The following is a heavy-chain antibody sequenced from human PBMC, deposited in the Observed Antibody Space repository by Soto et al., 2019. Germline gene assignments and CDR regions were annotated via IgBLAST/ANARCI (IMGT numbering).Heavy chain of an antibody. V-gene: IGHV3-7*01. Sequence: GGSLRLSCAASGFTFSSYGMSWVRQAPGKGLEWVANIKQDGSEKYYVDSVKGRFTISRDNAKNSLYLQVNSLRAEDTAVYYCTRDQIIAVAGTIGGMDVWGQGTTVTVSS. CDR2: IKQDGSEK. CDR3: TRDQIIAVAGTIGGMDV. CDR1: GFTFSSYG. D-gene: IGHD6-19*01. J-gene: IGHJ6*02.